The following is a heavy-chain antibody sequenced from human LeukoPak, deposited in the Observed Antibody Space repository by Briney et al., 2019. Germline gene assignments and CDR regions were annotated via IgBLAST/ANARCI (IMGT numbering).Heavy chain of an antibody. Sequence: PVGSLRLSCAASGFTFSSYAMSWVRQAPGKGLEWVSAISGSGGSTYYADSVKGRFTISRDNSKNTLYLQMNSLRAEDTAVYYCAKDGLDSSSGHNRTGIDYWGQGTLVTVSS. V-gene: IGHV3-23*01. CDR3: AKDGLDSSSGHNRTGIDY. J-gene: IGHJ4*02. CDR1: GFTFSSYA. D-gene: IGHD6-6*01. CDR2: ISGSGGST.